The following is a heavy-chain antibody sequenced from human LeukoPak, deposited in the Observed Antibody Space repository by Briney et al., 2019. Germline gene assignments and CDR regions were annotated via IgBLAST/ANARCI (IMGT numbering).Heavy chain of an antibody. J-gene: IGHJ3*02. CDR3: ARGLGGAAPDAFDI. V-gene: IGHV4-34*01. D-gene: IGHD1-26*01. CDR2: INHSGST. Sequence: SETLSLTCTVSGGSISSYYWSWIRQPPGKGLEWIGEINHSGSTNYNPSLKSRVTISVDTSKNQFSLKLSSVTAADTAVYYCARGLGGAAPDAFDIWGQGTMVTVSS. CDR1: GGSISSYY.